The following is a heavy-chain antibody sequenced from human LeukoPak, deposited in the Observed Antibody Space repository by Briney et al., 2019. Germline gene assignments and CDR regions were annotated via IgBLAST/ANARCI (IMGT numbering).Heavy chain of an antibody. Sequence: PSETLSLTCAVYGGSFSGYYWSWIRQPPGKGLEWIGEINHSGSTYYNPSLKSRVTISVDTSKNQFSLKLSSVTAADTAVYYCARTPLDVWGQGTTVTVSS. V-gene: IGHV4-34*01. J-gene: IGHJ6*02. CDR3: ARTPLDV. CDR1: GGSFSGYY. CDR2: INHSGST.